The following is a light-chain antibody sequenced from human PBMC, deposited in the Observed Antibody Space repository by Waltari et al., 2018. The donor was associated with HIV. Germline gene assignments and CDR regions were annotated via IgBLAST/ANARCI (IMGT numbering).Light chain of an antibody. CDR2: EVS. J-gene: IGLJ1*01. V-gene: IGLV2-23*02. CDR3: CSYAGSSTHV. CDR1: SSDVGTYNV. Sequence: QSALTQPASVSGSPGQSLTISCTGTSSDVGTYNVVSWYQQHPGKAPKLMIYEVSKRPSGVSNRFSGSKSGNTASLTISGLQAEDEADYYCCSYAGSSTHVFGTGTKVTVL.